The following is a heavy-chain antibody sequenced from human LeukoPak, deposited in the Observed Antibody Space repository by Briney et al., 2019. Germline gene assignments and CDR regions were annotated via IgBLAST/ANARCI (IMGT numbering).Heavy chain of an antibody. CDR2: ISSSSSYI. D-gene: IGHD1-26*01. V-gene: IGHV3-21*01. CDR3: ATFGSSLAFDI. CDR1: GFTFSSYS. Sequence: GGSLRLSCAASGFTFSSYSMNWVRQAPGKGLEWVSSISSSSSYIYYADSVKGRFTISRDNAKNSLYLQMNSLRAEDTAVHYCATFGSSLAFDIWGQGTMVTVSS. J-gene: IGHJ3*02.